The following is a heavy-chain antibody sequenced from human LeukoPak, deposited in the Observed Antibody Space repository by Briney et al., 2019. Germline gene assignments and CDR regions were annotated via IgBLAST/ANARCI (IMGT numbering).Heavy chain of an antibody. CDR3: ARQTEGVTWFDP. V-gene: IGHV4-59*08. J-gene: IGHJ5*02. CDR2: IYYTGNT. CDR1: GYSITTYF. Sequence: SETLSLTCTVSGYSITTYFWTWIRQPPGKGLEWIGNIYYTGNTNYNPSLKSRLTMSVDTSKRQISLNLSSVTPADTAVYYCARQTEGVTWFDPWGQGTLVTVSS.